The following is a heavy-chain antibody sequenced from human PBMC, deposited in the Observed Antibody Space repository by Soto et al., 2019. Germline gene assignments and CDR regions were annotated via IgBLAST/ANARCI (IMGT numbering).Heavy chain of an antibody. CDR3: ARRELYDDSSGTWYCDL. Sequence: QVQLQESGPGLVKPSETLSLTCTVSGGSISSYYWSWIRQPPGKGLEWIGYIYYSGSTNYNPSLKSRVTISVDTSKSQFSLKLSSVTAAYTAVYYCARRELYDDSSGTWYCDLWGRGTLVTVSS. J-gene: IGHJ2*01. D-gene: IGHD3-22*01. CDR2: IYYSGST. V-gene: IGHV4-59*08. CDR1: GGSISSYY.